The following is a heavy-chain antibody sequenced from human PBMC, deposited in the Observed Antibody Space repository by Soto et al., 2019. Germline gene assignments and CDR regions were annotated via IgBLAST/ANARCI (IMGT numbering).Heavy chain of an antibody. D-gene: IGHD6-13*01. J-gene: IGHJ4*02. Sequence: QVQLVESGGGVVQPGRSLRLSCAASGFTFSSYGMHWVRQAPGKGLEGVAGIWYEGSNKYYADSVKGRFTIARDNSTNTMYRQMNSLRAEDTVVYYCARGGIAAGDYWGQGTLVTVSS. CDR1: GFTFSSYG. CDR3: ARGGIAAGDY. V-gene: IGHV3-33*01. CDR2: IWYEGSNK.